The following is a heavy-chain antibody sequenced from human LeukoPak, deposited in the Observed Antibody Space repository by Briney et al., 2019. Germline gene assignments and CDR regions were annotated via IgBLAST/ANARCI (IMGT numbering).Heavy chain of an antibody. V-gene: IGHV3-23*01. CDR3: AKSSIRKGYFDY. CDR2: ISGSGGST. CDR1: GFTFSSYA. J-gene: IGHJ4*02. D-gene: IGHD2-2*01. Sequence: PGGFLRLPCAASGFTFSSYAMSWVRQAPGKGLEWVSAISGSGGSTYYADSVKGRFTISRDNSKNTLYLQMNSLRAEDTAVYYCAKSSIRKGYFDYWGQGTLVTVSS.